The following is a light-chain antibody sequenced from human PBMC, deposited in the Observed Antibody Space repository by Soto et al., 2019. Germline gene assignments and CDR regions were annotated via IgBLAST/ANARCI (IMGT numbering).Light chain of an antibody. Sequence: EIVLTQSPATLSLSPGERATLSCSASQSVSSYLAWYQQKPGQAPRLLIYDASNRATGIPARFSASGSGTEFTLTISSLQSEDFAVYYCQQYNNWPRTFGQGTKVDIK. J-gene: IGKJ1*01. V-gene: IGKV3-11*01. CDR1: QSVSSY. CDR3: QQYNNWPRT. CDR2: DAS.